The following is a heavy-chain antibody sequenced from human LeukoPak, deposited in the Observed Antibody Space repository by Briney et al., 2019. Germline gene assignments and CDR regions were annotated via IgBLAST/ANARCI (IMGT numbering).Heavy chain of an antibody. D-gene: IGHD6-19*01. CDR1: GFTFSSYA. CDR2: ISGSGGST. J-gene: IGHJ4*02. V-gene: IGHV3-23*01. CDR3: ARGGLGSACDN. Sequence: GGSLRLSCAASGFTFSSYALSWVSQAPGNGLECVSAISGSGGSTYSADSLKGRFTISRDNSKNTLYLQINSLRADDTAVFYCARGGLGSACDNWGQGTLVTVSS.